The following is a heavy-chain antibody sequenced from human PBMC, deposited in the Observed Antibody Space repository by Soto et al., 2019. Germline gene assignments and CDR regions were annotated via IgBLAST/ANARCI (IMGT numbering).Heavy chain of an antibody. CDR3: AREWGEYCSGGSCYFDY. CDR2: IIPILGIA. Sequence: ASVKVSCKASGGTFSSYTISWVRQAPGQGLEWMGRIIPILGIANYAQKFQGRVTITADKSTSTAYMELSSLRSEDTAVYYCAREWGEYCSGGSCYFDYWGQGTLVTVSS. V-gene: IGHV1-69*04. J-gene: IGHJ4*02. D-gene: IGHD2-15*01. CDR1: GGTFSSYT.